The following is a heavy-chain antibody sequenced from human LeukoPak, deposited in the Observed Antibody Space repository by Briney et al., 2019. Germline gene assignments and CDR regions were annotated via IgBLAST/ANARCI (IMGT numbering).Heavy chain of an antibody. CDR3: ARAGSGWYHYYYYYMDV. CDR1: GFTFSSYS. Sequence: GGSLRLSCAASGFTFSSYSMNWVRQAPGKGLEWVSYISSSSSTIYYADSVKGRFTIPRDNAKNSLYLQMNSLRAEDTAVYYCARAGSGWYHYYYYYMDVWGKGTTVTVSS. CDR2: ISSSSSTI. J-gene: IGHJ6*03. V-gene: IGHV3-48*01. D-gene: IGHD6-19*01.